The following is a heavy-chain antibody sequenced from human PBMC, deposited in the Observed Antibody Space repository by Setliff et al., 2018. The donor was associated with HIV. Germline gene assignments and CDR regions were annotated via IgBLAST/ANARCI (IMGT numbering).Heavy chain of an antibody. CDR3: VRAAAGLDI. CDR2: TRNKANGYIT. Sequence: GGSLRLSCAASGFTFHNVWMHWVRQAPGKGLEWVGRTRNKANGYITEYGASVQGRFTISRDNSKDSLSLQMNNLKAEDTAVYYCVRAAAGLDIWSQGIRVTVSS. CDR1: GFTFHNVW. V-gene: IGHV3-72*01. J-gene: IGHJ4*02.